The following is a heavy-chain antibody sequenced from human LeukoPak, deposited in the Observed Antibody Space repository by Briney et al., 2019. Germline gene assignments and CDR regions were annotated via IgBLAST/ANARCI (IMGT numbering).Heavy chain of an antibody. J-gene: IGHJ4*02. CDR3: ARGGDSGSYYMFS. CDR1: GFTCSDFW. Sequence: GGSLRLSCVASGFTCSDFWMHWVRQAPGKGPEWLSRTSKDGSDTFYADAAKGRFTASRDNAKNTVYLQVTNVRPEDTALYHCARGGDSGSYYMFSWGQGTLVTVAS. V-gene: IGHV3-74*01. CDR2: TSKDGSDT. D-gene: IGHD6-25*01.